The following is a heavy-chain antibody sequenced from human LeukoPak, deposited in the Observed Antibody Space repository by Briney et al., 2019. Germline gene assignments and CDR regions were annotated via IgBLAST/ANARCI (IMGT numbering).Heavy chain of an antibody. D-gene: IGHD1-1*01. Sequence: GGSLRLSCAASGFTFSSYWMSWVRQAPGKGLEWVATINQDGSEKYYVDSVKGRLTISRDNAKNSLYLQVNSLRAEDTAVYYCARDVNEGHYFDPWGQGTLVTVSS. CDR3: ARDVNEGHYFDP. CDR1: GFTFSSYW. V-gene: IGHV3-7*01. J-gene: IGHJ4*02. CDR2: INQDGSEK.